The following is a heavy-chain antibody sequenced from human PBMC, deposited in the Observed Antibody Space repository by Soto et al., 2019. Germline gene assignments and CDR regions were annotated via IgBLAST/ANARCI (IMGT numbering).Heavy chain of an antibody. V-gene: IGHV3-33*01. J-gene: IGHJ6*02. CDR2: IWYDGSNK. D-gene: IGHD3-10*01. CDR1: GFTFSSYG. CDR3: ARDSSGMMMSGMDV. Sequence: GGSLRLSCAASGFTFSSYGMHWVRQAPGKGLEWVAVIWYDGSNKYYADSVKGRFTISRDNSKNTLYLQMNSLRAEDTAVYYCARDSSGMMMSGMDVWGQGTTVTVSS.